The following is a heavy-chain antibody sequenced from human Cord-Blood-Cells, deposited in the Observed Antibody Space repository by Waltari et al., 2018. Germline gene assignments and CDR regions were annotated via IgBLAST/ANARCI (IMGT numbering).Heavy chain of an antibody. CDR1: GFTVSSNY. CDR2: IYSGDSK. J-gene: IGHJ3*02. CDR3: ARVSRASAAFDI. V-gene: IGHV3-53*02. Sequence: EVQLVETGGGLIQPGGSLRLSCAASGFTVSSNYISWVRRAPGKGMEWVAVIYSGDSKDYAGSVKGRFTISRSNSKNTLYREMNSLRAEDTAVYYCARVSRASAAFDIWGQGTMVTVSS.